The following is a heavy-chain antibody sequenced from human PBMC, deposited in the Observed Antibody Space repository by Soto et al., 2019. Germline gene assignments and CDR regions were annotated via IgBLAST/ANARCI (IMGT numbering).Heavy chain of an antibody. CDR1: GFMFSDYG. J-gene: IGHJ4*02. CDR2: ISNDGSYK. Sequence: QVQVVESGGGVVQHGRSLRLSCAASGFMFSDYGMYWVRQAPAKGLEWLDAISNDGSYKYYLDSLKGRFSNPRDDSKNTLYLPMNSLIPDDTAVYYCKRVGSGGGGDNWGEGALVTVSS. CDR3: KRVGSGGGGDN. V-gene: IGHV3-30*03. D-gene: IGHD3-16*01.